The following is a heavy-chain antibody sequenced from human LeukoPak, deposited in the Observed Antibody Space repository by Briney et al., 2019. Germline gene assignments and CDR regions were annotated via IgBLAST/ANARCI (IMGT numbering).Heavy chain of an antibody. CDR2: IYSAGST. J-gene: IGHJ4*02. Sequence: PGGSLRLSCTASGFTVSSNYMAWVRQAPGKGLEWVSVIYSAGSTYYADSVKGRFSISRDNSKNTLYLQMNSLRAEDTAVYYCAKAPYISSLNFDYWGRGTLVTVSS. V-gene: IGHV3-66*01. D-gene: IGHD6-6*01. CDR1: GFTVSSNY. CDR3: AKAPYISSLNFDY.